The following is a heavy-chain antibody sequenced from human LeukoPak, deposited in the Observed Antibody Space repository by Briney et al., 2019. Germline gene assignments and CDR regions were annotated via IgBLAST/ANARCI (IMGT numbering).Heavy chain of an antibody. J-gene: IGHJ3*02. V-gene: IGHV3-23*01. CDR1: RFTFSTYA. Sequence: GGSLRLSCTASRFTFSTYAMSWVRQAPGKGLEWVSSISGSGDTTYYTGSVRGRFTISRDNSKNTLYLQMNTLRAEDTAVYFCARERQDTIVHSGAFDIWGQGTMVTVSS. CDR2: ISGSGDTT. D-gene: IGHD3-10*01. CDR3: ARERQDTIVHSGAFDI.